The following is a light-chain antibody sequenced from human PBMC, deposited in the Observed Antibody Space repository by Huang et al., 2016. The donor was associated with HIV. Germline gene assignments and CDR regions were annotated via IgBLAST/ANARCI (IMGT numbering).Light chain of an antibody. CDR1: QNIYSY. J-gene: IGKJ2*01. Sequence: DILMTQSPYSLSASVGDRVTITCRASQNIYSYLNWYQHKPGKAPKLLIYAASSLQSRVPSRFSGSGSATEFTLTISSLQPEDFATYYCQQSYGTQMFTFGQGTKLDIK. CDR2: AAS. CDR3: QQSYGTQMFT. V-gene: IGKV1-39*01.